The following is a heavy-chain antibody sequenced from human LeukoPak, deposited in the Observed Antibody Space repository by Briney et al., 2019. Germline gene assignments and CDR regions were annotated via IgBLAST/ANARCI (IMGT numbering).Heavy chain of an antibody. CDR2: VNESGGT. CDR1: IDSFSNYH. J-gene: IGHJ6*03. CDR3: ARVRRSSSWYGADYYYYMDV. V-gene: IGHV4-34*01. D-gene: IGHD6-13*01. Sequence: PSETLSLTCAVYIDSFSNYHWNWIRQTPAKGLEWIGEVNESGGTNISPSLRSRVILSVDTSKNQFSLKLSSVTAAGTAVYYCARVRRSSSWYGADYYYYMDVWGKGTTVTVSS.